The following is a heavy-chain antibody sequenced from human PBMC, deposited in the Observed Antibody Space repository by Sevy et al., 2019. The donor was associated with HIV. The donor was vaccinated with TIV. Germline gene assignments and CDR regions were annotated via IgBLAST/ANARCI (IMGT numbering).Heavy chain of an antibody. CDR1: GFTFSSYG. V-gene: IGHV3-23*01. Sequence: GGSLRLSCAASGFTFSSYGMSWVRQAPGKGLKWVSSISHSGGSTYYADSVKGRFTISRDNSKNTLYLQMNSLRAEDTAVYYCAKGTLVVPAVIYYYYAMYVWGQGTTVTVSS. D-gene: IGHD2-2*01. J-gene: IGHJ6*02. CDR3: AKGTLVVPAVIYYYYAMYV. CDR2: ISHSGGST.